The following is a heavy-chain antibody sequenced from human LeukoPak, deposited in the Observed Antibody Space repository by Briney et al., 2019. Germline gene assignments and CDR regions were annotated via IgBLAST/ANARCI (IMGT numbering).Heavy chain of an antibody. J-gene: IGHJ4*02. D-gene: IGHD6-19*01. CDR2: INPDSGGT. V-gene: IGHV1-2*02. Sequence: GASVKVSCKASRYMFTGYYMHWVRQAPGQGLEWMGWINPDSGGTNYAQQFQGRVTMTRDTSISTAYMEVSRLRFDDTALYYCVRAAYTSGWFPADYWGQGTLVTVSS. CDR1: RYMFTGYY. CDR3: VRAAYTSGWFPADY.